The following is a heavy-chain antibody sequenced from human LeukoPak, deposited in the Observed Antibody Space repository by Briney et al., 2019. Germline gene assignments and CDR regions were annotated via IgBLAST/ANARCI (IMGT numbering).Heavy chain of an antibody. CDR3: ARSTFLSDAFDI. Sequence: GGSLRLSCAASGFTFSSYSMNWVRQAPGKGLEWVSSISSSSSYIYYADSVKGRFTISRDNAKNSLYLQMNSLRAEDTAVYYCARSTFLSDAFDIWGQGTMVTVSS. CDR2: ISSSSSYI. J-gene: IGHJ3*02. CDR1: GFTFSSYS. V-gene: IGHV3-21*01.